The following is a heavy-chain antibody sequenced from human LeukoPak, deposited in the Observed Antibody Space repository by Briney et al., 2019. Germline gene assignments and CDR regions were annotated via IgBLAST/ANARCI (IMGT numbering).Heavy chain of an antibody. CDR3: ARGPRITMIVADPENDY. CDR1: GGSISSYY. Sequence: SETLSLTCTVSGGSISSYYWSWIRQPAGKGLEWIGEINHSGSTNYNPSLKGRDTISVDTSKNQFSLKLSSVTAADTAVYYCARGPRITMIVADPENDYWGQGTLVTVSS. CDR2: INHSGST. V-gene: IGHV4-34*01. J-gene: IGHJ4*02. D-gene: IGHD3-22*01.